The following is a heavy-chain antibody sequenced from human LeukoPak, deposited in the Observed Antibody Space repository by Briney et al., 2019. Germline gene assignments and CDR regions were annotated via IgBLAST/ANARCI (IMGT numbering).Heavy chain of an antibody. Sequence: SMKVSCKASGNSISNYAVSWVRQAPGQGFEWMGGIIPIFGTADYAQKFQGRVTITADQSTSTTYMALSSLKSEDTATYYCTTRACHAGGCSSSFYYYYGLHFWGQGTTVSVSS. D-gene: IGHD3-16*01. CDR2: IIPIFGTA. CDR3: TTRACHAGGCSSSFYYYYGLHF. V-gene: IGHV1-69*13. J-gene: IGHJ6*02. CDR1: GNSISNYA.